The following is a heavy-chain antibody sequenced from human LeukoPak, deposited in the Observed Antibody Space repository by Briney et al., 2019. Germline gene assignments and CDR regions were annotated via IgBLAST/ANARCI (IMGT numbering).Heavy chain of an antibody. CDR2: ISAYNGST. CDR3: ARDLRGGSSSWLPFWTL. D-gene: IGHD6-13*01. V-gene: IGHV1-18*01. CDR1: GYTFTSYG. J-gene: IGHJ4*02. Sequence: ASVKVSCKASGYTFTSYGISWVRQAPGQGLEWMGWISAYNGSTNYAQKLQGRVTMTTDTSTSTAYMELRSLRSDDTAVYYCARDLRGGSSSWLPFWTLWGQGTLVTVSS.